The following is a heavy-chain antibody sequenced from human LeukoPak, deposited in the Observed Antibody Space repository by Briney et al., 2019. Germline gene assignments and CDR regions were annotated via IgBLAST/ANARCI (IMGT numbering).Heavy chain of an antibody. CDR2: IYYSGST. CDR1: GGSISSYY. J-gene: IGHJ3*02. Sequence: SETLSLTCTVSGGSISSYYWGWIRQPPGKGLEWIGSIYYSGSTYYNPSLKSRVTISVDTSKNQFSLKLSSVTAADTAVYYCAREGVTMIVVVTHDAFDIWGQGTMVTVSS. V-gene: IGHV4-39*07. D-gene: IGHD3-22*01. CDR3: AREGVTMIVVVTHDAFDI.